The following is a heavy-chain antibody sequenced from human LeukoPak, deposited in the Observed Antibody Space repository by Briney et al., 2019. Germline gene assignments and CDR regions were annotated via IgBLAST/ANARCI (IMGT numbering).Heavy chain of an antibody. CDR1: GGSFSHYY. Sequence: SETLSLTCAIYGGSFSHYYWSWIRQAPGKGLEWIGEIHPYGFTSFNPSLKSRVSIVPDTSKNQFSLTLTSVTAADTAVYYCSRGSDESKTGDSWGQGSLVTVSS. CDR2: IHPYGFT. J-gene: IGHJ4*02. V-gene: IGHV4-34*01. D-gene: IGHD3-9*01. CDR3: SRGSDESKTGDS.